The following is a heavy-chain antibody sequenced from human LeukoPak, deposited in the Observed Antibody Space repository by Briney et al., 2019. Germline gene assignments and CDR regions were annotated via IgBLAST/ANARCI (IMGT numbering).Heavy chain of an antibody. CDR1: GFTFSSYA. CDR3: AKPRYYDSSGTQGFDY. J-gene: IGHJ4*02. Sequence: GGSLRLSCAASGFTFSSYAMSWVRQAPGKGLEWVSAISGSGGSTYYADSVKGRFTISRDNSKNTPYLQMNSLRAEDTAVYYCAKPRYYDSSGTQGFDYWGQGTLVTVSS. CDR2: ISGSGGST. D-gene: IGHD3-22*01. V-gene: IGHV3-23*01.